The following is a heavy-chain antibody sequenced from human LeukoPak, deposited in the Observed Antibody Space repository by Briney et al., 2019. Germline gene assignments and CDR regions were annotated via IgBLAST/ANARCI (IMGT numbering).Heavy chain of an antibody. Sequence: GGSLRLSCATSGFTFSSYGIHWVRQAPGKGLEWVAFIRFDGSNKYYADSVKGRFTISRDNSKNTLYLQMNSLRAEDTAVYYCARVFTPNLIFPRQKNAFDIWGQGTMVTVSS. CDR3: ARVFTPNLIFPRQKNAFDI. CDR1: GFTFSSYG. V-gene: IGHV3-30*02. D-gene: IGHD3-3*01. CDR2: IRFDGSNK. J-gene: IGHJ3*02.